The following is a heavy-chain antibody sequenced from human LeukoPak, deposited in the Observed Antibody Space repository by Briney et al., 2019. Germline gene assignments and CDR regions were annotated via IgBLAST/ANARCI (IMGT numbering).Heavy chain of an antibody. D-gene: IGHD6-6*01. CDR2: INPSGGST. V-gene: IGHV1-46*01. J-gene: IGHJ4*02. CDR1: GYTFTSYY. CDR3: ARDRSRYSSSSFSDY. Sequence: VASVKVSCKASGYTFTSYYMHWVRQAPGQGREWMGIINPSGGSTSYAQKFQGRVTVTRDMSTSTVYMELSSLRSEDTAVYYCARDRSRYSSSSFSDYWGQGTLVTVSS.